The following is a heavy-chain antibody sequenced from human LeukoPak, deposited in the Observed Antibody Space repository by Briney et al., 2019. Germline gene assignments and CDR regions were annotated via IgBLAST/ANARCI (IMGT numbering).Heavy chain of an antibody. Sequence: PSETLSLTCTVSGGSISSSSYYWGWIRQPPGKGLEWIGSIYYSGSTYYNPSLKSRVTISVDTSKNQFSLKLSSVTAADTAVYYCARLVIHPGAFDIWGQGTMVTVSS. D-gene: IGHD3-9*01. CDR2: IYYSGST. CDR1: GGSISSSSYY. CDR3: ARLVIHPGAFDI. J-gene: IGHJ3*02. V-gene: IGHV4-39*07.